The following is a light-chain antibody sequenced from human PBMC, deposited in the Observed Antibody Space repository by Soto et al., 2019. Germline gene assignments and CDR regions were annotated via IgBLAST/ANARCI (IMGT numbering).Light chain of an antibody. CDR1: SSDVGGYNN. J-gene: IGLJ2*01. Sequence: QSALTQPASVSGSPGQSITISCTGTSSDVGGYNNVSWYQQHPGKAPKLMIYDVSNRPSGVSNRFSGSKSANTASLTISGLQADDEADYYCSSYTGSSTYVVFGGGTKLTVL. CDR2: DVS. V-gene: IGLV2-14*01. CDR3: SSYTGSSTYVV.